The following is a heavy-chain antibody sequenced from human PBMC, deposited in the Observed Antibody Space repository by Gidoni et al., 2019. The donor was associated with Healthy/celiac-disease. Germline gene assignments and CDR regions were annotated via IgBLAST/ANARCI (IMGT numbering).Heavy chain of an antibody. CDR3: AREKRSGGMDV. CDR2: IGTAGDT. CDR1: GFTFSSYD. J-gene: IGHJ6*02. Sequence: EVQLVESGGGLVQPGGSLRLPCAASGFTFSSYDMHWVRQATGKGLEWVSAIGTAGDTYYPGSVKGRFTISRENAKNSLYLQMNSLRAGDTAVYYCAREKRSGGMDVWGQGTTVTVSS. V-gene: IGHV3-13*01.